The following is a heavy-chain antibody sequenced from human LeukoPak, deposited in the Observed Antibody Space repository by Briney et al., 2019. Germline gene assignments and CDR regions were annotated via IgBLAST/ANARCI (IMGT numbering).Heavy chain of an antibody. CDR3: ARQPGGILTGTNWFDP. Sequence: KPSETLSLTCTVSGDSIDSSSFYWGWVRQSPGRGLEWIGSIYYSGSTYYSPSLKSRVIVSVDTSKNQFSLKMKSVTAADTAVYYCARQPGGILTGTNWFDPWGQGALVTVSS. V-gene: IGHV4-39*07. D-gene: IGHD3-9*01. J-gene: IGHJ5*02. CDR1: GDSIDSSSFY. CDR2: IYYSGST.